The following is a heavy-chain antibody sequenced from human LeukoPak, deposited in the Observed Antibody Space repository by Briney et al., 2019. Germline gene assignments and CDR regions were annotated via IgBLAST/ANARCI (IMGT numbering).Heavy chain of an antibody. CDR3: ARAGHDSYYYDSSGYWGGYFDY. D-gene: IGHD3-22*01. Sequence: GGSLRLSCAASGFTFSSYWMSWVRQAPGKGLEWVANIKQDGSEKYYVDSVKGRFTISRDNAKNSLYLQMNSLRAEDTAVYYCARAGHDSYYYDSSGYWGGYFDYWGQGTLVTVSS. CDR2: IKQDGSEK. V-gene: IGHV3-7*03. J-gene: IGHJ4*02. CDR1: GFTFSSYW.